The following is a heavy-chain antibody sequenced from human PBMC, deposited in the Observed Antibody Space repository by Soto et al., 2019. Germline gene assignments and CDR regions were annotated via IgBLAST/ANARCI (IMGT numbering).Heavy chain of an antibody. D-gene: IGHD6-13*01. CDR2: IYSGGST. CDR1: GFTVPSNY. CDR3: ARILYSNTFYYYYMGV. V-gene: IGHV3-53*04. Sequence: PGGSLKLSCASPGFTVPSNYMSWVRQAPGKGLEWVSIIYSGGSTYYADSVKGRFTISRHNSRNTLYLQMNSLRTEDTAVYYCARILYSNTFYYYYMGVWGKGT. J-gene: IGHJ6*03.